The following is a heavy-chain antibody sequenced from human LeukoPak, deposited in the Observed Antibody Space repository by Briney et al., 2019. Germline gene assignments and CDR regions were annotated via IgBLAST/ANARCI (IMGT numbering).Heavy chain of an antibody. Sequence: GSLRLSCAASGFTFSNYWMSWVRQAPGKGLEWVANINQDGSEKYYVDSVKGRFTISRDNAKNSLYLQMNSLRAEDTAVYYCARNDFWSGYQAYYWGQGALVTVSS. V-gene: IGHV3-7*01. CDR1: GFTFSNYW. CDR2: INQDGSEK. J-gene: IGHJ4*02. CDR3: ARNDFWSGYQAYY. D-gene: IGHD3-3*01.